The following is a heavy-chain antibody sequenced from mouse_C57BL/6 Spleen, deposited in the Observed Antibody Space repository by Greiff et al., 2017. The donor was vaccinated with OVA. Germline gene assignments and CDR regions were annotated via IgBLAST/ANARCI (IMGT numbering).Heavy chain of an antibody. CDR1: GFSLSTFGMG. CDR2: IWWDDAK. V-gene: IGHV8-8*01. Sequence: QVQLKESGPGILQPSQTLSLSCSFSGFSLSTFGMGVGWIRQPPGKGLEWLAHIWWDDAKYYNPALKSRLILSKDTSKNQVFLKIANVDTADTATYYCARPYYYGSSYFDYWGQGTTLTVSS. CDR3: ARPYYYGSSYFDY. D-gene: IGHD1-1*01. J-gene: IGHJ2*01.